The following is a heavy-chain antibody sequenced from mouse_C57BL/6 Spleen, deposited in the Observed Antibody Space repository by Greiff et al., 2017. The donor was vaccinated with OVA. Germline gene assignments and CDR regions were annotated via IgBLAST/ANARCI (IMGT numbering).Heavy chain of an antibody. J-gene: IGHJ2*01. Sequence: ESGPGLVKPSQSLSLTCSVTGYSITSGYYWNWIRQFPGNKLEWMGYISYDGSNNYNPSLKNRISITRDTSKNQFFLKLNSVTTEDTATYYCARGYYDYDYFDYWGQGTTLTVSS. D-gene: IGHD2-4*01. CDR2: ISYDGSN. V-gene: IGHV3-6*01. CDR1: GYSITSGYY. CDR3: ARGYYDYDYFDY.